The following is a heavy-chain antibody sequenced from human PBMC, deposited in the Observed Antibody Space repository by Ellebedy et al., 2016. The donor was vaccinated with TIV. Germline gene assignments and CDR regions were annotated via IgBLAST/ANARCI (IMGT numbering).Heavy chain of an antibody. CDR1: GFSLSSYW. J-gene: IGHJ4*02. Sequence: GGSLRLSCAASGFSLSSYWMHWVXNAPGKGLEWVANIKQDGSEKYYVDSVKGRFTISRDNAKNSLYLQMNSLRAEDTAVYFCGRAIGSGSCYWGQGTLVTVSS. V-gene: IGHV3-7*01. D-gene: IGHD3-10*01. CDR3: GRAIGSGSCY. CDR2: IKQDGSEK.